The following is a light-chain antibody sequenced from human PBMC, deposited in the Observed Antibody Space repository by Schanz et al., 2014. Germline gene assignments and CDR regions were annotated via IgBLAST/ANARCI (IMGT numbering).Light chain of an antibody. Sequence: DIQMTQSPSTLSASVGDRVAITCRASQSISSWLAWYQQKPGKAPKLLIQKASILESGVPSRFSGSGSGTDFPLTISSLQPEDFATYYCQHRTFGQGTKLEIK. CDR1: QSISSW. CDR3: QHRT. J-gene: IGKJ2*01. CDR2: KAS. V-gene: IGKV1-5*03.